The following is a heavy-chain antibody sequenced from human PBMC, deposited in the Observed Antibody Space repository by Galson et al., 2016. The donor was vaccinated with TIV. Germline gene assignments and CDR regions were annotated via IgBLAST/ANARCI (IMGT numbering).Heavy chain of an antibody. D-gene: IGHD2-2*01. Sequence: SVKVSCKASGYSFLSYGMTWVRQAPGRGLEWLGWISAYNGDIKSARKFRGRVTMTTDTSTNTAYMELRSLGSDDTAVYYCATALYCSSISCYYYYGLDDWGHGTTVTVSS. V-gene: IGHV1-18*04. J-gene: IGHJ6*02. CDR3: ATALYCSSISCYYYYGLDD. CDR1: GYSFLSYG. CDR2: ISAYNGDI.